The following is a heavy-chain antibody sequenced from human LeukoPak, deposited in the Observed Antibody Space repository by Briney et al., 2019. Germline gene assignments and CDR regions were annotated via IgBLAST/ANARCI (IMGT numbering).Heavy chain of an antibody. CDR1: GYTFTTYD. J-gene: IGHJ4*02. CDR2: MNPNSGNT. V-gene: IGHV1-8*01. Sequence: ASVTVSCKASGYTFTTYDINWVRQATGQGGEGMGWMNPNSGNTGYAQKFQGRVTMTRNTSISTAYMELSSLRSEDTAVYYCARVYRQLRPYYFDYWGQGTLVTVSS. D-gene: IGHD4-23*01. CDR3: ARVYRQLRPYYFDY.